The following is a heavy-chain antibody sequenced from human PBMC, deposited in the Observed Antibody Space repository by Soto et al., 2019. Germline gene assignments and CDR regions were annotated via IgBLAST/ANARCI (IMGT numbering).Heavy chain of an antibody. CDR1: GFTFTTYG. Sequence: VQLVESGGGVVQPGRSLRLSCAASGFTFTTYGMHWVRQAPGKGLEWVSRINGDGASLAYAESVKGRFSISRDNVKNTLHLQMNSLGVDDTAVYFCAREGSLGLDVWGRGTTVTVSS. V-gene: IGHV3-74*03. CDR2: INGDGASL. CDR3: AREGSLGLDV. D-gene: IGHD3-10*01. J-gene: IGHJ6*02.